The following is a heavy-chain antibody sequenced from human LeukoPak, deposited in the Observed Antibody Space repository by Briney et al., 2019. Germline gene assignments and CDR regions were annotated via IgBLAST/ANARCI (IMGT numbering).Heavy chain of an antibody. CDR3: ARVVIRGKPLLSWFDP. J-gene: IGHJ5*02. Sequence: PSETLSLTCAVSGGSISSGGYSWSWIRQPPGKGLEWIGYIYHSGSTYYNPSLKSRVTISVDRSKNQFSLKLSSVTAADTAVYYCARVVIRGKPLLSWFDPWGQGTLVTVSS. CDR1: GGSISSGGYS. D-gene: IGHD2-15*01. CDR2: IYHSGST. V-gene: IGHV4-30-2*01.